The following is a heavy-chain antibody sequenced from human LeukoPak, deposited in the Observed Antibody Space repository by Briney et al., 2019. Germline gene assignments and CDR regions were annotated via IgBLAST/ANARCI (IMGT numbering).Heavy chain of an antibody. CDR1: GGSISSGGYY. J-gene: IGHJ4*02. CDR3: ARVSSSREPDY. CDR2: IYYSGST. V-gene: IGHV4-31*03. Sequence: SQTLSLTCTVSGGSISSGGYYWSWIRQHPGKGLEWIGHIYYSGSTYYNPSLKSRLTISVDTSKNQFSLKLSSVTAADTAVYYCARVSSSREPDYWGQGTLVTVSS. D-gene: IGHD6-6*01.